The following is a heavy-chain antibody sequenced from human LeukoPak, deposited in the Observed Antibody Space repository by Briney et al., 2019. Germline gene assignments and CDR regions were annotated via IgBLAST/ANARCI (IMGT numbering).Heavy chain of an antibody. V-gene: IGHV4-59*01. CDR3: ARTRSSGYLTFDY. D-gene: IGHD3-22*01. Sequence: SETLSLTCTVSGGSISSYYWSWIRQPPGKGLEWIGYIYYSGSTNYNPSLKSRVTISVDTSKNQFSLKLSSVTAEDTAVYYCARTRSSGYLTFDYWGQGVLVTVSS. CDR1: GGSISSYY. CDR2: IYYSGST. J-gene: IGHJ4*02.